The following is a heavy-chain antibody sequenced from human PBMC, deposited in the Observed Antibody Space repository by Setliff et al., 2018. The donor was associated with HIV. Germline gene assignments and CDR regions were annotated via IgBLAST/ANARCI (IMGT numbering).Heavy chain of an antibody. V-gene: IGHV4-4*07. D-gene: IGHD3-22*01. Sequence: PSETLSLTCTVSGVSIINYYWSWIRQPAGKGPEWIGRIYSSGSTNYNPSLKSRVTMSIDTSTNRFSLKLNSVTAADTAVYFRVKDTYSSDTTGYYYSTYFGYWGQGTLVTVSS. CDR1: GVSIINYY. CDR3: VKDTYSSDTTGYYYSTYFGY. CDR2: IYSSGST. J-gene: IGHJ4*02.